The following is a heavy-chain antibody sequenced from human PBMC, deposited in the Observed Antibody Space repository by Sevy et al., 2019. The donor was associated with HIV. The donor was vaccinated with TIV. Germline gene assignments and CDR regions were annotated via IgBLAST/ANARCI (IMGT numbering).Heavy chain of an antibody. CDR3: ARASLYDTGGPGPKLMDH. D-gene: IGHD2-8*02. Sequence: ASVKVSCKASGYTFIGYYIHWVRQAPGQGLDWMGWINPNSGGTNYAQKFHGRVTMTMDTCTSTVYMEMSRLRSDDAAVYYGARASLYDTGGPGPKLMDHWGQGTLVTVSS. CDR1: GYTFIGYY. CDR2: INPNSGGT. V-gene: IGHV1-2*02. J-gene: IGHJ4*02.